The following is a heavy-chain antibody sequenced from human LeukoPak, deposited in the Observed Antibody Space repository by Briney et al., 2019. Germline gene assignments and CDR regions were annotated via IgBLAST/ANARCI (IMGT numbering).Heavy chain of an antibody. Sequence: GASVKVSCKASGYTFTDYYIHWVRQAPGQGLGWMGWINANNGVTNYAQKFRGWVTVTRDTSINTAYMELSRLGADDTAVYYCARDEGSELLLNWGQGALVTVSS. CDR3: ARDEGSELLLN. V-gene: IGHV1-2*04. J-gene: IGHJ4*02. CDR1: GYTFTDYY. CDR2: INANNGVT. D-gene: IGHD2-15*01.